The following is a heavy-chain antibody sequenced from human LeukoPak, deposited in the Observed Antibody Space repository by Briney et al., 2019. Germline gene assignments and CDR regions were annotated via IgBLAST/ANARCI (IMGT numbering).Heavy chain of an antibody. J-gene: IGHJ6*03. CDR3: AKALGSGWFSYYYYYMDV. D-gene: IGHD6-19*01. CDR1: GFTFSNYG. CDR2: ITGSGGST. Sequence: GGSLRLSCAASGFTFSNYGLSWVRQAPGKGLEWVSGITGSGGSTYYADSVKGRFTISRDNSKNTLYLQMNSLRAEDTAVYYCAKALGSGWFSYYYYYMDVWGKGTTVTVSS. V-gene: IGHV3-23*01.